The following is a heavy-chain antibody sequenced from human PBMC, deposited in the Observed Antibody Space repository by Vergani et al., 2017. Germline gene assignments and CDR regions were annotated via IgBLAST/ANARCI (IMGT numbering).Heavy chain of an antibody. CDR1: GGSISSYY. J-gene: IGHJ5*02. CDR2: IYYSGST. V-gene: IGHV4-59*01. Sequence: QVQLQESGPGLVKPSETLSLTCTVSGGSISSYYWSWIRQHPGKGLEWIGYIYYSGSTNYNHSLKSRVTISVDTSKNQFSLKLSSVTAADTAVYYCARDRIPQPSKSSVCYGGVDPWGQGTLVTVSS. CDR3: ARDRIPQPSKSSVCYGGVDP. D-gene: IGHD6-19*01.